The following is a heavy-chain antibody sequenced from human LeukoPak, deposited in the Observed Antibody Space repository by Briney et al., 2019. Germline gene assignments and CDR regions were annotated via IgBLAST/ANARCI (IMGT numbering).Heavy chain of an antibody. V-gene: IGHV3-7*01. Sequence: GGSLRLSCAASGFTFTTYWMGWVRQAPGKGLEWVANINQDGSEKYYVDSVKGRFTISRDNAKNSLYLQMNSLRAEDTAVYYCAREIRGYCSGGSCYYFDYWGQGTLVTVSS. J-gene: IGHJ4*02. D-gene: IGHD2-15*01. CDR1: GFTFTTYW. CDR2: INQDGSEK. CDR3: AREIRGYCSGGSCYYFDY.